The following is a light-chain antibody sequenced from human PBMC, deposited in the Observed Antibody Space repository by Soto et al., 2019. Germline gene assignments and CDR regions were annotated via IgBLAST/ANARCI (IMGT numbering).Light chain of an antibody. V-gene: IGLV2-11*01. CDR3: CSYAGSYTLWV. CDR1: SSDVGGYNF. CDR2: DVS. J-gene: IGLJ3*02. Sequence: QSALTQPRSVSGSPGQSVAISCTGTSSDVGGYNFVSWYQQHPGKAPKLIIYDVSKRPAGVPDRFSGSKSGNTDSLTLSGRQAEDEADYYCCSYAGSYTLWVFGGGTKLTVL.